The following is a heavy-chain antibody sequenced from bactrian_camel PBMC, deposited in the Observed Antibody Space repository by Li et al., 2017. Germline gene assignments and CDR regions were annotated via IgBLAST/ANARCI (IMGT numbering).Heavy chain of an antibody. CDR2: LLIDDSA. CDR1: RTYSGYN. V-gene: IGHV3S57*01. CDR3: AAQAERSGLCLPYKY. Sequence: HVQLVESGGGSVQAGGSLTLSCARTYSGYNMAWFRQAPGLQREGVAALLIDDSAEYADSVKGRFTISKDNVKNTLYLQLNSLKTEDTAMYYCAAQAERSGLCLPYKYWGQGTQVTVS. D-gene: IGHD1*01. J-gene: IGHJ4*01.